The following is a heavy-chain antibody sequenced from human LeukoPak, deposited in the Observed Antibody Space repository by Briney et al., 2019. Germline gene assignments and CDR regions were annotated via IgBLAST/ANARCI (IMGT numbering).Heavy chain of an antibody. CDR1: GGSINSHY. D-gene: IGHD3-10*01. Sequence: SETLSLTYSVSGGSINSHYWSWIRQPPGKRLEWIGYIFNTGNTNYNPSLASRVTMSVDTSRAQFFLRLSPVTAADTAIYYRASRPADTTWYGVFDYWSQGTLVTVSS. V-gene: IGHV4-59*11. CDR2: IFNTGNT. CDR3: ASRPADTTWYGVFDY. J-gene: IGHJ4*02.